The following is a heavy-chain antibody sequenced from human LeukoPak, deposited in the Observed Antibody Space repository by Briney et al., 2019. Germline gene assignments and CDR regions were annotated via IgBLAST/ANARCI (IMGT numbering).Heavy chain of an antibody. CDR2: IDTYRGST. D-gene: IGHD6-13*01. J-gene: IGHJ4*02. V-gene: IGHV1-18*01. CDR1: GYTFINYG. CDR3: ARPNTDAAGYFFDY. Sequence: ALVKVSCKASGYTFINYGVGWVRQAPGQGLEWMGWIDTYRGSTNYAQNLQGRVTVTTDTSTTTVYMELRSLRSDDTAVYYCARPNTDAAGYFFDYWGQGTLVTVSS.